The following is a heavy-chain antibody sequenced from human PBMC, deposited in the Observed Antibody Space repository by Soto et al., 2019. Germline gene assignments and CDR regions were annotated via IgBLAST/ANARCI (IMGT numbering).Heavy chain of an antibody. V-gene: IGHV3-15*07. CDR2: IKSKIDGGTT. D-gene: IGHD2-15*01. CDR1: GFTFSNAW. CDR3: PTDSYIDMPIVRFDY. J-gene: IGHJ4*02. Sequence: GGSLRLSCAASGFTFSNAWINWVRQAPGKGLEWVGRIKSKIDGGTTDFAAPVKGRFAISRDDSKNIAYMQMNSLKIEDTAVYFCPTDSYIDMPIVRFDYWGQGPLVTVSS.